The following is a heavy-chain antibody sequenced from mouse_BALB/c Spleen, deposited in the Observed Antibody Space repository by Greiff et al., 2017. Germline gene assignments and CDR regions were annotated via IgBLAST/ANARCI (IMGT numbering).Heavy chain of an antibody. CDR3: ARYPTGDYAMDY. J-gene: IGHJ4*01. Sequence: EVQRVESGGGLVQPGGSRKLSCAASGFTFSSFGMHWVRQAPEKGLEWVAYISSGSSTIYYADTVKGRFTISRDNPKNTLFLQMTSLRSEDTAMDYGARYPTGDYAMDYWGQGTSVTVSS. D-gene: IGHD4-1*02. CDR2: ISSGSSTI. CDR1: GFTFSSFG. V-gene: IGHV5-17*02.